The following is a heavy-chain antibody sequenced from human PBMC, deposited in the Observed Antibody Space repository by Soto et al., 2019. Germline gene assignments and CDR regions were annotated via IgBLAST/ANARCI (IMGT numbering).Heavy chain of an antibody. J-gene: IGHJ5*02. CDR2: INPNSGGT. D-gene: IGHD6-6*01. CDR3: ARAKQLARRWFDP. V-gene: IGHV1-2*02. Sequence: GASVKVSCKASGYTFTGYYMHWVRQAPGQGLEWMGWINPNSGGTNYAQKFQGRVTMTRDTSISTAYMELSRLRSNDTAVYYCARAKQLARRWFDPWGQGTLVTVSS. CDR1: GYTFTGYY.